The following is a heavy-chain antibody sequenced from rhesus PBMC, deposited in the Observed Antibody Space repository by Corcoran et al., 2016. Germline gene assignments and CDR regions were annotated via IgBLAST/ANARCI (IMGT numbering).Heavy chain of an antibody. J-gene: IGHJ4*01. CDR2: IYGSGGRT. Sequence: QVQLQESGPGLVKPSETLPLTCAVSGASISSNYWTWIRQAPGKGLEWMGRIYGSGGRTDYNPSLKRLVTISMDTSKNQFSLKLSSVTAADTAVYYCATYYRDWGQGVLVTVSS. CDR3: ATYYRD. V-gene: IGHV4S2*01. CDR1: GASISSNY. D-gene: IGHD2-2*01.